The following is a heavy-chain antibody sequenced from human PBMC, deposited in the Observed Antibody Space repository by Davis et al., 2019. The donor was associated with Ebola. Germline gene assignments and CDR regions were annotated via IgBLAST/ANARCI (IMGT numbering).Heavy chain of an antibody. CDR1: GGSISSSSYY. D-gene: IGHD4-23*01. CDR2: IYYSGST. V-gene: IGHV4-61*05. Sequence: SETLSLTCTVSGGSISSSSYYWGWIRQPPGKGLEWIGYIYYSGSTNYNPSLKSRVTISVDTSKNQFSLKLSSVTAADTAVYYCARLHGGNSGDPFDYWGQGTLVTVSS. CDR3: ARLHGGNSGDPFDY. J-gene: IGHJ4*02.